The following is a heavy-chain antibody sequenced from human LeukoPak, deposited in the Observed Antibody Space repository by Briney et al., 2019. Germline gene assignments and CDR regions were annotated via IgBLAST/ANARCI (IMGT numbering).Heavy chain of an antibody. CDR3: ARGRYSAGDNWFDP. CDR1: GGSITSSY. CDR2: IHYTGST. J-gene: IGHJ5*02. Sequence: SETLSLTCTVSGGSITSSYWSWIRQSPGKGLEWIGYIHYTGSTNYNPSLTSRVTMLIDTSKNQFSLKLSSVTAADTAVYYCARGRYSAGDNWFDPWGQGTLVTVSS. V-gene: IGHV4-59*01. D-gene: IGHD3-9*01.